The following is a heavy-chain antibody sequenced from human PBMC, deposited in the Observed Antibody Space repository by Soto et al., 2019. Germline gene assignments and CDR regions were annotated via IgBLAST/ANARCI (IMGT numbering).Heavy chain of an antibody. V-gene: IGHV4-39*01. Sequence: PSETLSLTCTVSGDSISSSNYFWGWIRQPPGEGLEWIGTIFYSGSTYYNPSLRSRVTISVDTSKNQFSLRLISVTAADTALYYCARRYGWLYFDYWGQGSLVTVSS. CDR3: ARRYGWLYFDY. D-gene: IGHD6-19*01. CDR2: IFYSGST. CDR1: GDSISSSNYF. J-gene: IGHJ4*02.